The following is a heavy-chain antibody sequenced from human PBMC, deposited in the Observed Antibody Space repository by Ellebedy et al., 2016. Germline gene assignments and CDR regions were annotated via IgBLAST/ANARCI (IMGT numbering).Heavy chain of an antibody. J-gene: IGHJ4*02. Sequence: SETLSLTCTVSGGSISSYYWSWIRQPPGKGLEWMGIIYYSGSTNYNPSLKSRVTISVDTSKNQFSLKLSSVTAADSAVYYCASASSHILTGQPYWGQGTLVTVSS. V-gene: IGHV4-59*08. CDR1: GGSISSYY. CDR2: IYYSGST. D-gene: IGHD3-9*01. CDR3: ASASSHILTGQPY.